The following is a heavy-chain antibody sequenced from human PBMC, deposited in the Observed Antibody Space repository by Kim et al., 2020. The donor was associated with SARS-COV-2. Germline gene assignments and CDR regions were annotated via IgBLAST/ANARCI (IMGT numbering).Heavy chain of an antibody. J-gene: IGHJ5*02. CDR2: IYYSGST. V-gene: IGHV4-59*08. CDR1: GGSISSYY. Sequence: SETLSLTCTVSGGSISSYYWSWIRQPPGKGLEWIGYIYYSGSTNYNPSLKSRVTISVDTSKNQFSLKLSSVTAADTAVYYCARLPGANYDFWSGYSGSFDPWGQGTLVTVSS. CDR3: ARLPGANYDFWSGYSGSFDP. D-gene: IGHD3-3*01.